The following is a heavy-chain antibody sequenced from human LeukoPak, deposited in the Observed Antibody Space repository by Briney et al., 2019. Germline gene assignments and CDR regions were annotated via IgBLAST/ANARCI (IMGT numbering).Heavy chain of an antibody. J-gene: IGHJ4*02. CDR1: GFTFDDYA. Sequence: GGSLRLSCAVSGFTFDDYAMHWVRLVPGKGLEWVSGISWNSDTIGYGDSVKGRFTISRDNAKNSLYLQMNSLRPEHTALYYCATNGGGDSGYGNFDYWGQGTLVTASS. CDR2: ISWNSDTI. D-gene: IGHD5-12*01. V-gene: IGHV3-9*01. CDR3: ATNGGGDSGYGNFDY.